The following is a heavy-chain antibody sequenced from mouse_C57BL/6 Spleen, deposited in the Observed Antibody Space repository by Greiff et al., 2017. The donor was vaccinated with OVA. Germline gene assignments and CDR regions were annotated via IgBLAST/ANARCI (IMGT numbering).Heavy chain of an antibody. J-gene: IGHJ2*01. D-gene: IGHD2-4*01. Sequence: EVKLVESEGGLVQPGSSMKLSCTASGFTFSDYYMAWVRQVPEKGLEWVANINYDGSSTYYLDSLKSRFIISRDNAKNILYLQMSSLKSEDTATYYCARASDDYDEGDFDYWGQGTTLTVSS. CDR2: INYDGSST. CDR1: GFTFSDYY. CDR3: ARASDDYDEGDFDY. V-gene: IGHV5-16*01.